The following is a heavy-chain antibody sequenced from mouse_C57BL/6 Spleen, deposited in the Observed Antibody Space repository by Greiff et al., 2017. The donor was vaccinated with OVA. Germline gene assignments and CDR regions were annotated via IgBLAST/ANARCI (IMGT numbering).Heavy chain of an antibody. CDR3: ATAYYSNY. CDR1: GFTFSDYG. J-gene: IGHJ2*01. D-gene: IGHD2-5*01. CDR2: ISSGSSTL. Sequence: EVKLVESGGGLVKPGGSLKLSCAASGFTFSDYGMHWVRQAPEKGLEWVAYISSGSSTLYYADTVKGRFTISRDNAKNTLFLQMTSLRSEDTAMYYCATAYYSNYWGQGTTLTVSS. V-gene: IGHV5-17*01.